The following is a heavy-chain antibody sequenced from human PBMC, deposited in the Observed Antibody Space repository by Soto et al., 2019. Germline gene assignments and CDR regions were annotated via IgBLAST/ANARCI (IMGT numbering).Heavy chain of an antibody. V-gene: IGHV4-34*01. CDR1: GGSFSGYY. CDR2: INHSGST. D-gene: IGHD3-3*01. Sequence: QVQLQQWGAGLLKPSETLSLTCAVYGGSFSGYYWSWIRQPPGKGLEWIGEINHSGSTNYNPSLKSRVTISVDTSKNQFSLKLSSVTAADTAVYYCAPHRFWSGYFDYWGQGTLVTVSS. J-gene: IGHJ4*02. CDR3: APHRFWSGYFDY.